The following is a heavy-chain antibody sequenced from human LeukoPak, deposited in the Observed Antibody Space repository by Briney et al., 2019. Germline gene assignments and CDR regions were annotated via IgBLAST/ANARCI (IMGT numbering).Heavy chain of an antibody. CDR1: GYTFTSYD. J-gene: IGHJ4*02. CDR2: MNPNSGNT. D-gene: IGHD7-27*01. Sequence: ASVKVSCKASGYTFTSYDVNWFRQATGQGLEWMGWMNPNSGNTGYAQKFQGRVSLTRDTSISTAYMELSSLRSGDMAVYYCAKNPALTGEFDSWGQGTLVTVSS. V-gene: IGHV1-8*01. CDR3: AKNPALTGEFDS.